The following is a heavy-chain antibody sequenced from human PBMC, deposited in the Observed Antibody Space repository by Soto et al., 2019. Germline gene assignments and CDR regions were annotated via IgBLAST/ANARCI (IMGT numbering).Heavy chain of an antibody. V-gene: IGHV4-31*03. CDR2: IYYSGST. J-gene: IGHJ5*02. D-gene: IGHD4-17*01. Sequence: SETLSLTCTVSGGSISSGGYYWSWIRQHPGKGLEWIGYIYYSGSTYYNPSLKSRVTISVDPSKNQFSLKLSSVTAADTAVYYCARVAVTPTLWFDPWGQGTLVTVSS. CDR3: ARVAVTPTLWFDP. CDR1: GGSISSGGYY.